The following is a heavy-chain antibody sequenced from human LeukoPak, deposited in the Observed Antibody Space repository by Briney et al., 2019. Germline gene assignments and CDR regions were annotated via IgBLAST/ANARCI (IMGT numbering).Heavy chain of an antibody. J-gene: IGHJ4*02. CDR1: GYSFTSYW. Sequence: GESLKISCKGSGYSFTSYWIGWVRQMPGKGLEWMGIIYPGDSDTRYSPSFQGQVTISADKTISTAYLQWSSLKDSDTAMYYCARTRQDSGSYYFDYWGQGTLVTVSS. CDR3: ARTRQDSGSYYFDY. D-gene: IGHD1-26*01. CDR2: IYPGDSDT. V-gene: IGHV5-51*01.